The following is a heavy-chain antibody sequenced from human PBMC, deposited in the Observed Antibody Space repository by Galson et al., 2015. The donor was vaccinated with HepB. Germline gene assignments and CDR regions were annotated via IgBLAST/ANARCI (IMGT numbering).Heavy chain of an antibody. D-gene: IGHD6-13*01. V-gene: IGHV3-13*01. CDR1: GFTFSSYD. CDR2: IGTAGDT. J-gene: IGHJ2*01. CDR3: ARGPAAGTVDWYFDL. Sequence: SLRLSCAASGFTFSSYDMHWVRQATGKGLEWVSAIGTAGDTYYPGSVKGRFTISRENAKNSLYLQMNSLRAGDTAVYYCARGPAAGTVDWYFDLWGRGTLVTVSS.